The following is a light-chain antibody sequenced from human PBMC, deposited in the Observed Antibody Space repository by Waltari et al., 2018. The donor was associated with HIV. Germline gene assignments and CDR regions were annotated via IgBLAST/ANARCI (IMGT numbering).Light chain of an antibody. V-gene: IGLV6-57*04. CDR2: EYR. CDR3: QSFDSTSWI. CDR1: SGSIASNF. J-gene: IGLJ3*02. Sequence: NFMLTQPHSVSESPGKTVTISCTRSSGSIASNFLPWYPQRPGSAPTIVMYEYRQRPSGVPDRFSGSIDSSSNSASLTISGLKTEDEADYYCQSFDSTSWIFGGGTKLTVV.